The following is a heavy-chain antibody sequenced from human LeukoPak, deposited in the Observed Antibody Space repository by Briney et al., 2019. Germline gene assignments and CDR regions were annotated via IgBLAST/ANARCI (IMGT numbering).Heavy chain of an antibody. Sequence: PGGSLRLSCAVPGFTFSSYTMHCVRQTPRKGLERVSSISSTKTYIYYADSVKCRFTISRDNAKNSLYLQMNSLRADDTAMYYWARERDGYPGGYWGQGTLVTVSS. CDR2: ISSTKTYI. CDR3: ARERDGYPGGY. CDR1: GFTFSSYT. J-gene: IGHJ4*02. D-gene: IGHD5-24*01. V-gene: IGHV3-21*01.